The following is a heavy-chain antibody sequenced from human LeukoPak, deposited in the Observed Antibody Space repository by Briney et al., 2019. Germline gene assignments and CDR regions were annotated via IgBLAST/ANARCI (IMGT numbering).Heavy chain of an antibody. D-gene: IGHD1-26*01. CDR2: INPNSGGT. CDR3: AGEDLLAFDH. Sequence: ASVKVSCKASGYTFSVYYMHWVRQAPGQGLEWMGWINPNSGGTNYAQKFQGRVIMTTDTSISTAYMELSRLRSDDTAVYYCAGEDLLAFDHWGQGPLVTVSS. CDR1: GYTFSVYY. J-gene: IGHJ4*02. V-gene: IGHV1-2*02.